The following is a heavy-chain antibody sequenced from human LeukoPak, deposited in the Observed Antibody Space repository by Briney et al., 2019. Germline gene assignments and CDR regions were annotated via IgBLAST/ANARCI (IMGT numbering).Heavy chain of an antibody. J-gene: IGHJ6*03. CDR3: ARGRDSSTYYYYYMDV. CDR2: MNPNSGNT. D-gene: IGHD3-22*01. V-gene: IGHV1-8*03. Sequence: ASVKVSCKASGYTFTTYDINWVRQTPGQGLEWMGWMNPNSGNTGYAHKFQGRVTITRNTSISTAYMELSSLGSEDTAVYYCARGRDSSTYYYYYMDVWGKGTTVTVSS. CDR1: GYTFTTYD.